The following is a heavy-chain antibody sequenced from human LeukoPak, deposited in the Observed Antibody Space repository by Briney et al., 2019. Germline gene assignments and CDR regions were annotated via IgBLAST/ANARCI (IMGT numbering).Heavy chain of an antibody. D-gene: IGHD4-17*01. CDR3: ARGADDYGDYENAFDI. J-gene: IGHJ3*02. CDR2: ISSSTSYI. CDR1: GFTFSSYR. V-gene: IGHV3-21*01. Sequence: GGSLRLSCAASGFTFSSYRMNWVRQTPGKGLEWVSSISSSTSYIYYADSVKGRFTISRDNAKNSLYLQMNSLGVEDTAVYYCARGADDYGDYENAFDIWGQGTMVTVSS.